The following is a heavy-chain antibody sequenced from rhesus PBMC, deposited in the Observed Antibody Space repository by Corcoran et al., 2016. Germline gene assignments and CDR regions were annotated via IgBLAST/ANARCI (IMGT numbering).Heavy chain of an antibody. CDR2: IYGSGTNT. J-gene: IGHJ5-2*02. CDR1: GGSFSSSY. D-gene: IGHD2-39*02. V-gene: IGHV4-169*01. CDR3: ARRSGGKPVVYLDV. Sequence: QLQLQESGPGLVKPSETLSVTCAVSGGSFSSSYWSGVRHAPGKGVGWIGDIYGSGTNTNYNTSLQIRITQSVDTSKNQCSLKLSSVTAADTAVYYCARRSGGKPVVYLDVWGRGVLVTVSS.